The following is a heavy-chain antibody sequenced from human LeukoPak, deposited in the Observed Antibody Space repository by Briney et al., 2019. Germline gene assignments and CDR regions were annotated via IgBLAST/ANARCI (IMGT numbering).Heavy chain of an antibody. J-gene: IGHJ5*02. V-gene: IGHV4-59*01. CDR3: ASSGGSGWPKNWFDP. Sequence: SETLSLTCTVAGGSISGYYWSWIRQPPGKGLEWIGYIYYSGSTNYNPSLKSRVTISVDTSKNQFSLKLSSVTAADTAVYYCASSGGSGWPKNWFDPWGQGTLVTVSS. CDR2: IYYSGST. D-gene: IGHD6-19*01. CDR1: GGSISGYY.